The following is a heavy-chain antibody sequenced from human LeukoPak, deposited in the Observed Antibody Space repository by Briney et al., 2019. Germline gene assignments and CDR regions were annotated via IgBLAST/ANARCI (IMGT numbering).Heavy chain of an antibody. V-gene: IGHV3-33*01. CDR2: IWYDGSNK. CDR3: ARDGLASHALRYYYDSSGLVNWFDP. Sequence: GGSLRLSCAASGFTFSSYGMHWVRQAPGKGLEWVAVIWYDGSNKYYADSVKGRFTISRDNSKNTLYLQMNSLRAGDTAVYYCARDGLASHALRYYYDSSGLVNWFDPWGQGTLVTVSS. D-gene: IGHD3-22*01. CDR1: GFTFSSYG. J-gene: IGHJ5*02.